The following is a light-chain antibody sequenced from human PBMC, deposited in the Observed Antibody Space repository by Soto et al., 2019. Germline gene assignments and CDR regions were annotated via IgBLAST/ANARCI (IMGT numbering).Light chain of an antibody. J-gene: IGLJ1*01. V-gene: IGLV2-14*01. Sequence: QSALTPPASVSGSPGQSVTISCTGPRSDIGDSNFISWYQHSPGKAPRLLIYGVNNRPSGVSKRFSGSKAGNTASLTISALLHDDAADYFCASFRSGTILVFGSGTKATV. CDR1: RSDIGDSNF. CDR3: ASFRSGTILV. CDR2: GVN.